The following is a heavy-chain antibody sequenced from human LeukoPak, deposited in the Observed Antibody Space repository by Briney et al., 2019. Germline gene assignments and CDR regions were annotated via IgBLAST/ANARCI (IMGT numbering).Heavy chain of an antibody. Sequence: GGSLRLSCAASGFTFRIYWMQWVRQAPGKGLVWVSRIDGDGSSPNYADSVKGRFTISRDNAKNTLYLQMNSQRAEDTAVYYCARGYSGYFYYWGQGTLVTVSS. D-gene: IGHD5-12*01. CDR2: IDGDGSSP. CDR1: GFTFRIYW. CDR3: ARGYSGYFYY. V-gene: IGHV3-74*01. J-gene: IGHJ4*02.